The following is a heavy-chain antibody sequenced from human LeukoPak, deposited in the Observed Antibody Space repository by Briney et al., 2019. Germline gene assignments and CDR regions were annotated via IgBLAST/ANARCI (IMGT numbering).Heavy chain of an antibody. CDR2: ISHSGDNT. Sequence: GGSLRLSCAASGFTFNIYAMSWVRQAPGKGLEWVSDISHSGDNTYYADSVKGRFTISRDNSKNTVYLQMDSLRTEDTAVYYCARAADTNRFDPWGQGALVTVSS. V-gene: IGHV3-23*01. CDR3: ARAADTNRFDP. J-gene: IGHJ5*02. CDR1: GFTFNIYA. D-gene: IGHD5-18*01.